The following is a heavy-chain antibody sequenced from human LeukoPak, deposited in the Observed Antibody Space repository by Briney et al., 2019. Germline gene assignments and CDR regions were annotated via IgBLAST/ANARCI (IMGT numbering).Heavy chain of an antibody. D-gene: IGHD3-22*01. V-gene: IGHV3-48*01. CDR3: AREGYDSSGYYFDY. CDR2: IGSSSSTI. J-gene: IGHJ4*02. Sequence: PGGSLRLSCAASGFTFSSYSMNWVRQAPGKGLEWVSYIGSSSSTIYYADSVKGRFTISRDNAKNSLYLQMNSLRAEDTALYYCAREGYDSSGYYFDYWGQGTLVTVSS. CDR1: GFTFSSYS.